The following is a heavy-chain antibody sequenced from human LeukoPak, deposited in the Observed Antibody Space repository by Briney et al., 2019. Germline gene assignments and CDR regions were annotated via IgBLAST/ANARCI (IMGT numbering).Heavy chain of an antibody. D-gene: IGHD6-13*01. CDR2: IYHSGST. Sequence: SETLSLTCAVSGGSISSSNWWSWVRQPPGKGLEWIGEIYHSGSTNYNPSLKSRVTISVDKSKNQFSLKLSSVTAADTAVYYCVTGYSSSWYFAFDIWGQGTMVTVSS. J-gene: IGHJ3*02. CDR3: VTGYSSSWYFAFDI. CDR1: GGSISSSNW. V-gene: IGHV4-4*02.